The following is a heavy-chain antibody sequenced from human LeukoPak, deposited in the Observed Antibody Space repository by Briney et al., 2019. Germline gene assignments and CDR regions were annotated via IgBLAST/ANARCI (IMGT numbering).Heavy chain of an antibody. J-gene: IGHJ4*02. CDR3: ASSLNGDHGEDY. CDR1: GGSFSGYY. Sequence: SETLSLTCAVYGGSFSGYYWSWIRQPPGKGLEWIGEINHSGSTNYNPSLKSRVTISVDTSKNQFSLKLSSVTAADTAVYYCASSLNGDHGEDYWGQGTLVTVSS. CDR2: INHSGST. D-gene: IGHD7-27*01. V-gene: IGHV4-34*01.